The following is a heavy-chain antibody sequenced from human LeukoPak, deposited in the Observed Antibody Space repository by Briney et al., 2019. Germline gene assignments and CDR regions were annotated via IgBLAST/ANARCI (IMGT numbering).Heavy chain of an antibody. J-gene: IGHJ3*02. D-gene: IGHD2-2*01. CDR3: ARDLAVPAAILGGLSDAFDI. CDR2: IIPILGIA. Sequence: ASVKVSCKASGGTFSSYAISWVRQAPGQGLEWMGRIIPILGIANYAQKFQGRVTITADKSTSTAYMELSSLRSEDTAVYYCARDLAVPAAILGGLSDAFDIWGQGTMVTVSS. V-gene: IGHV1-69*04. CDR1: GGTFSSYA.